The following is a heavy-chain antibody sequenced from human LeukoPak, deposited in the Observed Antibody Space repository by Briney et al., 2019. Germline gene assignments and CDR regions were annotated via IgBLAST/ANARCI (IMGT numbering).Heavy chain of an antibody. Sequence: GRSLRLSCAASGFTFSSYAMHWVRQAPGKGLGWVAVISYDGSNKYYADSVKGRFTISRDNSKNTLYLQMNSLRAEDTAVYYCANGEYVNYFDYWGQGTLVTVSS. CDR1: GFTFSSYA. J-gene: IGHJ4*02. CDR2: ISYDGSNK. V-gene: IGHV3-30*07. D-gene: IGHD3-10*01. CDR3: ANGEYVNYFDY.